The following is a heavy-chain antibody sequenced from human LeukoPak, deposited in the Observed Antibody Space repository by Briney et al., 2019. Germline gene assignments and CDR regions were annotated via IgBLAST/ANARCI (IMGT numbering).Heavy chain of an antibody. V-gene: IGHV3-74*01. Sequence: PGGPLRLSCAASGFTFRSYWMHWVRQAPGKGLVWVSSINSDGSSRNYADSVKGRFTIARDNAKNTLYLRMNSLRAEETAVYYCARALRITTFGMGWWGQGTLVTVSS. D-gene: IGHD3-3*01. CDR3: ARALRITTFGMGW. CDR2: INSDGSSR. J-gene: IGHJ4*02. CDR1: GFTFRSYW.